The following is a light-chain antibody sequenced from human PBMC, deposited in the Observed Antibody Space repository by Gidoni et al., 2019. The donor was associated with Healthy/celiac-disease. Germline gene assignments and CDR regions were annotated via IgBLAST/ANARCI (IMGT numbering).Light chain of an antibody. CDR1: KLVDKY. CDR2: QDS. Sequence: YELTQPPSVSVSPGQTASITCSGDKLVDKYACWYQQKPGQSPVLVIYQDSKRPSGIPVRFSGSNSGNTATLTISGTQAMDEADYYCQAWDSSTASFGGGTKLTVL. CDR3: QAWDSSTAS. J-gene: IGLJ2*01. V-gene: IGLV3-1*01.